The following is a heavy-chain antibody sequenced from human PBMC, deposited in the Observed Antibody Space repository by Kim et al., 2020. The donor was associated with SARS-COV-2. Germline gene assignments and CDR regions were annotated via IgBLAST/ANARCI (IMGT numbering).Heavy chain of an antibody. Sequence: SETLSLTCAVYGGSFSGYYWSWIRQPPGKGLEWIGEINHSGSTNYNPSLKSRVTISVDTSKNQFPLKLSSVTAADTAVYYCARGRRGEITIFGVVIGRHWFDPWGQGTLVTVSS. CDR1: GGSFSGYY. CDR3: ARGRRGEITIFGVVIGRHWFDP. J-gene: IGHJ5*02. D-gene: IGHD3-3*01. CDR2: INHSGST. V-gene: IGHV4-34*01.